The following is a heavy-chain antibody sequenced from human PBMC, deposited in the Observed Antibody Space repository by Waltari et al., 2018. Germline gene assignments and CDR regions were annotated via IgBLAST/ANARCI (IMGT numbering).Heavy chain of an antibody. D-gene: IGHD2-2*01. CDR1: GYTFSDFH. J-gene: IGHJ4*02. CDR3: ARAGSTLIWGVAE. Sequence: QVQLVQSGAEVKKPGAPVKVSCKASGYTFSDFHLHRVRQAPGQGLEWMGIVNPNGGSTTYAQKLQDRVTMTRDTSTSTVYMELSSLRSEDTAVYYCARAGSTLIWGVAEWGQGTLVTVSS. V-gene: IGHV1-46*04. CDR2: VNPNGGST.